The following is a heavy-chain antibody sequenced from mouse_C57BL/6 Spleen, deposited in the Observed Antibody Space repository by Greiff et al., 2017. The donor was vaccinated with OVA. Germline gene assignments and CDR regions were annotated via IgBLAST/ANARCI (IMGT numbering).Heavy chain of an antibody. J-gene: IGHJ1*03. CDR2: IYPGDGDT. Sequence: VQLQQSGPELVKPGASVKISCKASGYAFSSSWMNWVKQRPGKGLEWIGRIYPGDGDTNYNGKFKGKATLTADKSSSTAYMQLSSLTSEDSAVYFCANHWYFDVWGTGTTVTVSS. V-gene: IGHV1-82*01. CDR1: GYAFSSSW. CDR3: ANHWYFDV.